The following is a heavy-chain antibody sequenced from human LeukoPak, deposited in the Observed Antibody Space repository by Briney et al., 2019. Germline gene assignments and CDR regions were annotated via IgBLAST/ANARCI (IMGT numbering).Heavy chain of an antibody. Sequence: PSETLSLTCTVSGGSISSYSWSWIRQPAGKGLEWIGNISYSGSTNYNPSLNSRVTISVDTSKNQFSLKLGSVTAADTAVYYCARGSGWYDYWGQGTLVTVSS. CDR1: GGSISSYS. V-gene: IGHV4-59*01. CDR2: ISYSGST. D-gene: IGHD6-19*01. CDR3: ARGSGWYDY. J-gene: IGHJ4*02.